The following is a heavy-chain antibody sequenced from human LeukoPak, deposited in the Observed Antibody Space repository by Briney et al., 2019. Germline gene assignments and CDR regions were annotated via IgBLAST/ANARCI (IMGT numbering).Heavy chain of an antibody. J-gene: IGHJ6*02. Sequence: PSETLSLTCTVSGGSVSSSSYYWSWIRQPPGKGLEWIGEINHSGSTNYNPSLKSRVTISVDTSKNQFSLKLSSVTAADTAVYYCARSSPAKVLRFLEWSLDYYYYGMDVWGQGTTVTVSS. V-gene: IGHV4-39*07. CDR1: GGSVSSSSYY. CDR3: ARSSPAKVLRFLEWSLDYYYYGMDV. CDR2: INHSGST. D-gene: IGHD3-3*01.